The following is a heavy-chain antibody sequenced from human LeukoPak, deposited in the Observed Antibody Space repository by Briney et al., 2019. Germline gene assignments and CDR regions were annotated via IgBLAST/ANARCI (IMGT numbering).Heavy chain of an antibody. CDR3: AKPPYYYDSSGYYGPFDY. CDR2: IGSSGSTI. D-gene: IGHD3-22*01. J-gene: IGHJ4*02. Sequence: SGGSLRLSCAASGIIFSSYEMNWVRQAPGKGLEWVSYIGSSGSTIYYADSVKGRFTISRDNSKNTLYLRMNSLRAEDTAVYYCAKPPYYYDSSGYYGPFDYWGQGTLVTVSS. V-gene: IGHV3-48*03. CDR1: GIIFSSYE.